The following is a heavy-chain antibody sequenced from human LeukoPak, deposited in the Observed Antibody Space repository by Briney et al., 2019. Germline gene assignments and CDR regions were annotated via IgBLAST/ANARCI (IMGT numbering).Heavy chain of an antibody. V-gene: IGHV4-39*07. CDR2: IYYSGST. D-gene: IGHD1-26*01. CDR3: ARDRFYSGSYL. Sequence: RASETLSLTCTVSGGSISSSSYYWGWIRQPPGKGLEWIGSIYYSGSTYYNPSLKSRVTISVDTSKNQFSLKLSSVTAADTAVYYCARDRFYSGSYLWGQGTLVTVSS. J-gene: IGHJ4*02. CDR1: GGSISSSSYY.